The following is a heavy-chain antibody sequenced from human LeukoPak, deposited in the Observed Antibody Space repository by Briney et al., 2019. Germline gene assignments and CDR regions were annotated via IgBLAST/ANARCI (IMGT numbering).Heavy chain of an antibody. CDR3: ARDRPPGRGYYPVSPFDF. V-gene: IGHV1-18*01. CDR2: ISTYNGNT. D-gene: IGHD3-3*01. Sequence: ASVKVSCKASGYTFTSYGISWVRQAPGQGLEWMGWISTYNGNTNYAQNLQDRVTMTTDTSTSTASMELRSLRPDDTAMYYCARDRPPGRGYYPVSPFDFWGQGTLVIVSS. CDR1: GYTFTSYG. J-gene: IGHJ4*02.